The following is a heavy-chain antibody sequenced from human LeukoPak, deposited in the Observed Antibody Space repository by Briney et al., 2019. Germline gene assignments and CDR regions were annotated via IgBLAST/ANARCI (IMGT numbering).Heavy chain of an antibody. V-gene: IGHV4-34*01. CDR2: VNHSGYT. CDR3: ARMTTGHDY. D-gene: IGHD4-17*01. Sequence: PSETLSLTCGVSGTSFTSYYWSWIRQTPGKGLEWIGEVNHSGYTNMNPSPKSRVTISVNTSKNQFSLMMTSVTAADTAVYFCARMTTGHDYWGQGILVTVSA. CDR1: GTSFTSYY. J-gene: IGHJ4*02.